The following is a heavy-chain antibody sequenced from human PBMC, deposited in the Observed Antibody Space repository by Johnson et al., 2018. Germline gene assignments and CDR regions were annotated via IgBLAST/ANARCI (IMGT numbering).Heavy chain of an antibody. CDR3: ARWDYGDYVDYYYYMDV. V-gene: IGHV3-21*01. J-gene: IGHJ6*03. Sequence: VQLVESGGGLVKPGGSLRLSCAASGFTFSSYSMNWVRQAPGKGLEWVPSISSSSSYIYYEDSVKGRFIISRDNAKNSLYLQMKSLRAEDTAVYYCARWDYGDYVDYYYYMDVWGKGTTVTVSS. D-gene: IGHD4-17*01. CDR1: GFTFSSYS. CDR2: ISSSSSYI.